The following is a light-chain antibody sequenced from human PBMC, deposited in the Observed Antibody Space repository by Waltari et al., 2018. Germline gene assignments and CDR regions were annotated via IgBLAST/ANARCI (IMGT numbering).Light chain of an antibody. Sequence: QSVLTQPPSVSGAPGQRVTISCTGSSSNIGAGYGVHWYQQLPGTAPKVLIYGNTNRPSGVPDRFSGSKSGTSASLAITGLQAEDEADYYCQSYDSSLGRVFGGGTKLTVL. CDR2: GNT. CDR3: QSYDSSLGRV. CDR1: SSNIGAGYG. V-gene: IGLV1-40*01. J-gene: IGLJ3*02.